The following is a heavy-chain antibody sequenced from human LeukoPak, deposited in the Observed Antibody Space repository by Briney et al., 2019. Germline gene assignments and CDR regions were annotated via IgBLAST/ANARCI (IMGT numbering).Heavy chain of an antibody. D-gene: IGHD5-12*01. CDR2: IYYSGST. V-gene: IGHV4-39*01. CDR1: GGSISSSNYY. J-gene: IGHJ4*02. Sequence: PSETLSLTCTVSGGSISSSNYYWGWIRQPPGKGLEWIGSIYYSGSTYYNPSLRSRVTISVDTSKNQFSLKLSSVTAADTAVYYCARQGSGSFYFDYWGRGTLVPVSS. CDR3: ARQGSGSFYFDY.